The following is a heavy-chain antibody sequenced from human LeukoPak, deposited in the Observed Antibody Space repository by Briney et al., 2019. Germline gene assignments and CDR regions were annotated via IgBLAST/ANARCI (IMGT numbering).Heavy chain of an antibody. CDR2: ISDSGSRT. J-gene: IGHJ4*02. CDR1: GFTFSSYN. V-gene: IGHV3-21*04. D-gene: IGHD4-17*01. CDR3: APLPTPLTNR. Sequence: GGSLRLSCAASGFTFSSYNMSWARQAPGKGLEGVSCISDSGSRTYYADSVKGRFTISRDNAKNSLYLQMNSLRVEDPPVYYCAPLPTPLTNRWAQGPLLPLSS.